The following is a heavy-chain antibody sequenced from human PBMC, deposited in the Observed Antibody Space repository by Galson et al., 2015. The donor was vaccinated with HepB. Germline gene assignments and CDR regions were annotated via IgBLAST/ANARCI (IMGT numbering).Heavy chain of an antibody. D-gene: IGHD2-15*01. V-gene: IGHV1-46*01. Sequence: SVKVSCKASGYTFTSYYMHWVRQAPGQGLEWMGIINPSAGTTSYAQKFQGRVTMTRDTSTSTVYMELSSLRSEDPAVYYCARDRTLYCSGGSCCQAFDYWGQGTLVTVSS. CDR3: ARDRTLYCSGGSCCQAFDY. J-gene: IGHJ4*02. CDR1: GYTFTSYY. CDR2: INPSAGTT.